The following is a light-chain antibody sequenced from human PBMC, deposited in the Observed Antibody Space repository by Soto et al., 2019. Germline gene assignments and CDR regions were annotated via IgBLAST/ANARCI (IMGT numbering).Light chain of an antibody. V-gene: IGKV1-39*01. J-gene: IGKJ4*01. CDR1: QSISSF. CDR3: QQSYSAPLT. CDR2: AAS. Sequence: DIQMTQSPSSLSASVGDRVTITCRSSQSISSFLNWYQQKPGKAPKLLIYAASSLQSGVPSRFSGSGSGTDFTLTISSLQPEDFVTYYCQQSYSAPLTFGGGAKVAIK.